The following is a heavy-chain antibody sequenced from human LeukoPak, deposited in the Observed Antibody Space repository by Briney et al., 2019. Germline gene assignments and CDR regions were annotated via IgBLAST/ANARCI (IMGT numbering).Heavy chain of an antibody. V-gene: IGHV4-39*01. CDR3: ARPDYYDSSVDY. CDR2: IYYSGST. Sequence: KPSETLSLTCTVSGGSISSSSYYWGWIRQPPGKGLEWIGSIYYSGSTYYNPSLKSRVTISVGTSKNQFSLKLSSVTAADTAVYYCARPDYYDSSVDYWGLGTLVTVSS. CDR1: GGSISSSSYY. D-gene: IGHD3-22*01. J-gene: IGHJ4*02.